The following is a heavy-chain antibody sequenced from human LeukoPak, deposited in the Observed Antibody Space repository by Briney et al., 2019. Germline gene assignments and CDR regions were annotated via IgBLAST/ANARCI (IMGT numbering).Heavy chain of an antibody. J-gene: IGHJ5*02. D-gene: IGHD6-13*01. V-gene: IGHV1-18*04. CDR3: ARDSDWGIAALWWNRWFDP. Sequence: GESLKISCKGSGYSFTSYWIGWVRQAPGQGLEWMGWISAYNGNTNYAQKLQGRVTMTTDTSTSTAYMELRSLRSDDTAVYYCARDSDWGIAALWWNRWFDPWGQGTLVTVSS. CDR2: ISAYNGNT. CDR1: GYSFTSYW.